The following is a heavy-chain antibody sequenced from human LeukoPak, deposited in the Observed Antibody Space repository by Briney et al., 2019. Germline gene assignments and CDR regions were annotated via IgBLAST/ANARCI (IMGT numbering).Heavy chain of an antibody. D-gene: IGHD3-10*01. CDR2: IWYDGSNK. Sequence: SGGSLRLSCAASGFTFSSYGMPWVRQAPGKGLEWVAVIWYDGSNKYYADSVKGRFTISRDNSKNTLYLQMNSLRAEDTAVYYCARDVITSYYYGMDVWGQGTTVTVSS. CDR3: ARDVITSYYYGMDV. V-gene: IGHV3-33*01. CDR1: GFTFSSYG. J-gene: IGHJ6*02.